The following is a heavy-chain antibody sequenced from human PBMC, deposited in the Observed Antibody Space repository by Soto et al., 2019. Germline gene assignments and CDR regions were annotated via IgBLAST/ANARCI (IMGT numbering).Heavy chain of an antibody. CDR2: INPNSGGT. Sequence: GASVKVSCKASGYTFTGYYMHWVRQAPGQGLEWVGWINPNSGGTNYAQKFQGWVTMTRDTSISTAYMELSRLRSDDTAVYYCARDRKSIRVVPAANIYYYGMNVWGKGTTVTVSS. V-gene: IGHV1-2*04. D-gene: IGHD2-2*01. CDR1: GYTFTGYY. CDR3: ARDRKSIRVVPAANIYYYGMNV. J-gene: IGHJ6*04.